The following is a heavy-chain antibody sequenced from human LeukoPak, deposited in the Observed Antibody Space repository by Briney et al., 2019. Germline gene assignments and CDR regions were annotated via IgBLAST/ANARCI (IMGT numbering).Heavy chain of an antibody. CDR3: ARTVPQWLVQGAFDY. J-gene: IGHJ4*02. V-gene: IGHV3-7*04. Sequence: DSVRGRFTIARDNAKNSLYLQMNSLRAEDTAVYFCARTVPQWLVQGAFDYWGQGTLVTVSS. D-gene: IGHD6-19*01.